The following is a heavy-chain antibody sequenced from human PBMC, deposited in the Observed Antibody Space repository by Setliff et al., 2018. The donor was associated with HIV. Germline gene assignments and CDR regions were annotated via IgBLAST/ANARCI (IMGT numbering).Heavy chain of an antibody. CDR1: GGSISSGYY. CDR3: AREVDYYDSSRYLLLYYFDS. D-gene: IGHD3-22*01. J-gene: IGHJ4*02. V-gene: IGHV4-34*01. Sequence: SETLSLTCAVSGGSISSGYYWSWIRQPPGKGLEWIGEINHSGSTNYNPSLKSRVTISVDTSKKQFSLKLSSVTAADTAVYYCAREVDYYDSSRYLLLYYFDSWGQGTLVTVPQ. CDR2: INHSGST.